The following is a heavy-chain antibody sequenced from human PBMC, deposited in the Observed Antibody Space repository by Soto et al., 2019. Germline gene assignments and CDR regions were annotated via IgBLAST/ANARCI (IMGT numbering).Heavy chain of an antibody. CDR2: IYTSGST. D-gene: IGHD3-3*01. CDR1: GCAISIYY. Sequence: PSETLSLTSTVSGCAISIYYWSWIRQPAGKGLEWIGRIYTSGSTNYNPSLKSRVTMSVDTSKNQFSLKLSSVTAADTAVYYCAIGVVTEYYHYGMAVWGQGTTVTVS. V-gene: IGHV4-4*07. CDR3: AIGVVTEYYHYGMAV. J-gene: IGHJ6*02.